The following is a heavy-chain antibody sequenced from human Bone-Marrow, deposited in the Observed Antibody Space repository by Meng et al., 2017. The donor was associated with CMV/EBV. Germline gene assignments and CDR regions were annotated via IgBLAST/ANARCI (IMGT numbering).Heavy chain of an antibody. J-gene: IGHJ4*02. Sequence: GESLKISCVVSGFTFNRYSLHWVRQAPGKGLEWLAVISYDGSKTCYTDSVKGRFTVSRDNSKNTMYLQMNSLKPEDTAVYFCVSGSSADYYFDYWGQGTLVTVSS. D-gene: IGHD3-10*01. CDR1: GFTFNRYS. CDR3: VSGSSADYYFDY. CDR2: ISYDGSKT. V-gene: IGHV3-30-3*01.